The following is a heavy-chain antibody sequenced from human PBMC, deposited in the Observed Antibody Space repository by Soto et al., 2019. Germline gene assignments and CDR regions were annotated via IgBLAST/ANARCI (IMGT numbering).Heavy chain of an antibody. CDR3: ARTPPSSGGTIFGDSVYFDY. J-gene: IGHJ4*02. CDR2: IYYSGST. V-gene: IGHV4-31*03. D-gene: IGHD3-3*01. CDR1: GGSISSGGYY. Sequence: QVQLQESGPGLVKPSQTLSLTCTVSGGSISSGGYYWSWIRQHPGKGLEWIGYIYYSGSTYYNPSLKSRVTISVDTSKNQFSLKLSSVTAADTAVYYCARTPPSSGGTIFGDSVYFDYWGQGTLVTVSS.